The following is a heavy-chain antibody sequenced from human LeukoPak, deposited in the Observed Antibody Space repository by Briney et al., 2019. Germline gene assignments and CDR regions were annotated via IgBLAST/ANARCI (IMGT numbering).Heavy chain of an antibody. V-gene: IGHV3-30*02. J-gene: IGHJ4*02. Sequence: GGSLRLSCVASGFIFSSYGMHWVRQAPGKGLEWVAFIRYDGTNKYYADSVKGRFTISRDNAKNSLYLQMNSLRAEDTAVYYCARGSSGPDGYWGQGTLVTVSS. CDR1: GFIFSSYG. D-gene: IGHD5-12*01. CDR3: ARGSSGPDGY. CDR2: IRYDGTNK.